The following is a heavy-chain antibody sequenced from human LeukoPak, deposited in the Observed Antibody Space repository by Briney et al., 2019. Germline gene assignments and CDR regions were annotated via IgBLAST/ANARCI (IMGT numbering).Heavy chain of an antibody. CDR1: GFVFSASY. Sequence: EGSLRLSCAASGFVFSASYMSWVRKAPGKGLEWVATIKPDGSEKYHVDSVSGRFTISRDNTNDSLFLQMNSLRVDDTAVYYCVRGGTYWTVSWGQGTLVNVS. J-gene: IGHJ5*01. V-gene: IGHV3-7*01. CDR2: IKPDGSEK. CDR3: VRGGTYWTVS.